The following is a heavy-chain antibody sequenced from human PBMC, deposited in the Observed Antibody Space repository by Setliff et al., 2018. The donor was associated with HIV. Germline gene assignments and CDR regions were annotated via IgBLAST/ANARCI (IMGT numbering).Heavy chain of an antibody. Sequence: PSETLSLTCTVSNGSINSGSYYWSWIRQPAGKRLEWIGRTYTSENTNYNPSFKSRVTISVDVSKNQFYLKLSSVTAADTAVYYCAREYSSLSANWYFDLWGRGTLVTVS. CDR2: TYTSENT. D-gene: IGHD6-6*01. V-gene: IGHV4-61*02. CDR1: NGSINSGSYY. J-gene: IGHJ2*01. CDR3: AREYSSLSANWYFDL.